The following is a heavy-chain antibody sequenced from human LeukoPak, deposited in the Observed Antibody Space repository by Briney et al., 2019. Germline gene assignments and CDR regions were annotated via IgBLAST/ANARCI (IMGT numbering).Heavy chain of an antibody. CDR2: IYYSGST. D-gene: IGHD2-2*01. V-gene: IGHV4-39*07. CDR1: GGSISSSSYY. J-gene: IGHJ4*02. CDR3: ARDEGSSYPFDY. Sequence: SETLSLTCTVSGGSISSSSYYWGWIRQPPGKGLEWIGYIYYSGSTYYNPSLKSRVTISVDTSKNQFSLNLSSVTAADTAVYFCARDEGSSYPFDYWGQGTLVTVSS.